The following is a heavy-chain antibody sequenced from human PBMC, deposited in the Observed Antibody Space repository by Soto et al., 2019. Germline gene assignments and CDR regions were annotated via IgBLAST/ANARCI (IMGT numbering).Heavy chain of an antibody. Sequence: QVQLPESGTGLVKPSQTLSLICTVSAASINIGGYYWSWVCQLPGKGLEWIGYVYFSGSPSYNPSLETRVSIPRDKSQHRFSLSLTSVSAAYTTVFYCASAAAWRLLLAYCGEGPLV. V-gene: IGHV4-31*03. CDR3: ASAAAWRLLLAY. D-gene: IGHD6-25*01. CDR2: VYFSGSP. J-gene: IGHJ4*02. CDR1: AASINIGGYY.